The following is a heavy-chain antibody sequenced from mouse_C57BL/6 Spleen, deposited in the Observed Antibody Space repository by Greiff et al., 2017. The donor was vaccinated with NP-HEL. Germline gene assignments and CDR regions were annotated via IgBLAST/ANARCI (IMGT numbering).Heavy chain of an antibody. CDR3: TNPHYYGSRYWYFDV. Sequence: VQLKQSGAELVRPGASVKLSCTASGFNIKDYYMHWVKQRPEQGLEWIGRIDPEDGDTEYAPKFQGKATMTADTSSNTAYLQLSSLTSEDTAVYYCTNPHYYGSRYWYFDVWGTGTTVTVSS. D-gene: IGHD1-1*01. CDR2: IDPEDGDT. CDR1: GFNIKDYY. V-gene: IGHV14-1*01. J-gene: IGHJ1*03.